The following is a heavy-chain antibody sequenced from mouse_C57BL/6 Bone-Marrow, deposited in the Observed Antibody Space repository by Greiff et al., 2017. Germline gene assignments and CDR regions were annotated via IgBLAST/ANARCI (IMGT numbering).Heavy chain of an antibody. CDR3: ARAFTTVVATPLYWYCDV. D-gene: IGHD1-1*01. J-gene: IGHJ1*03. CDR1: GYTFTSYW. Sequence: QVQLQQSGAELAKPGASVKLSCKASGYTFTSYWMHWVKQRPGQGLEWIGYINPSSGYTKYNQKFKDKATLTADKSSSTAYMQLSSLTYEDSAVYYCARAFTTVVATPLYWYCDVGGTGTTVTVSS. V-gene: IGHV1-7*01. CDR2: INPSSGYT.